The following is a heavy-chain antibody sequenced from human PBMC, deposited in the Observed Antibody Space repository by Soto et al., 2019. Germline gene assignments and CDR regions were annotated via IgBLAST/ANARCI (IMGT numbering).Heavy chain of an antibody. J-gene: IGHJ4*02. D-gene: IGHD3-16*01. V-gene: IGHV3-33*05. CDR1: GFTFRSYV. Sequence: QMQLVESGGGVVQPGTSMRLSCVGSGFTFRSYVIHWVRQAPGKGLEWVALTSYDGSNNFYGDSVKGRFTISRHNSRNTVELQMDSLTFEETALYYCARWGTTGGLDVWGQGTLVSVSS. CDR3: ARWGTTGGLDV. CDR2: TSYDGSNN.